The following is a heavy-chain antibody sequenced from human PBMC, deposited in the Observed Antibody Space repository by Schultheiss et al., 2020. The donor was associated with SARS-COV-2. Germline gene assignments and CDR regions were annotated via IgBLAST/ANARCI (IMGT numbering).Heavy chain of an antibody. Sequence: GGSLRLSCAASGFTVNSNYMNWVRQAPGKGLEWVSLIYSGDSTYYADSVKGRFTISRDNSKNTLYLQMNNLRAEDTAVYYCAKDIAVAGIRSDYFDYWGQGTLVTVSS. CDR3: AKDIAVAGIRSDYFDY. D-gene: IGHD6-19*01. V-gene: IGHV3-66*01. CDR2: IYSGDST. CDR1: GFTVNSNY. J-gene: IGHJ4*02.